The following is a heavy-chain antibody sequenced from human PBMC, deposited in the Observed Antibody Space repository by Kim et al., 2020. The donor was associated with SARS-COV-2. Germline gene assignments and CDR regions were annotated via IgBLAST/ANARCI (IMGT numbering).Heavy chain of an antibody. CDR2: IYYSGST. CDR1: GGSISSSSYY. CDR3: ARRGDWLIFDY. V-gene: IGHV4-39*01. D-gene: IGHD2-21*02. J-gene: IGHJ4*02. Sequence: SQTLSLTCTVSGGSISSSSYYWGWIRQPPGKGLEWIGSIYYSGSTYYNPSLKSRVTISVDTSKNQFSLKLSSVTAADTAVYYCARRGDWLIFDYWGQGTLVTVSS.